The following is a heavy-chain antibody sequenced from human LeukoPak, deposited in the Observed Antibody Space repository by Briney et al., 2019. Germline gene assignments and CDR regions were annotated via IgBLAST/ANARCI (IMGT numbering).Heavy chain of an antibody. Sequence: SVKVSCKASGGTFSSYAISWVRQAPGQGLEWMGRIIPILGIANYAQKFQGRVTITADKSTSTAYMELSSLRSEDTAVYYCARDRLMGWELLPGDPDYWGQGTLVTVSS. CDR1: GGTFSSYA. D-gene: IGHD1-26*01. CDR3: ARDRLMGWELLPGDPDY. CDR2: IIPILGIA. J-gene: IGHJ4*02. V-gene: IGHV1-69*04.